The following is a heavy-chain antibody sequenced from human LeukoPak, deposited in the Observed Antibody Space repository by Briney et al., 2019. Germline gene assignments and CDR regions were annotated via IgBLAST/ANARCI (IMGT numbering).Heavy chain of an antibody. CDR3: ARVDYDILTGNYYMDV. J-gene: IGHJ6*03. D-gene: IGHD3-9*01. V-gene: IGHV5-51*01. CDR1: GYSFTSYW. Sequence: GESLKISCKGSGYSFTSYWIGWVRQMPGKGLEWMGIIYPGDSDTRYSPSFQGQVTISADKSIRTAYLQWSSLKASDTAMYYCARVDYDILTGNYYMDVWGKGTTVTVSS. CDR2: IYPGDSDT.